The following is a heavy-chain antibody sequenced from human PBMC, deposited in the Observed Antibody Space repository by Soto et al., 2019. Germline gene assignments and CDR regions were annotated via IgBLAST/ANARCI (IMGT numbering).Heavy chain of an antibody. D-gene: IGHD3-10*01. J-gene: IGHJ4*02. CDR1: GGSVSSGSYY. Sequence: LSLTCTVSGGSVSSGSYYWSWIRQPPGKGLEWIGYIYYSGSTNYNPSLKSRVTISVDTSKNQFSLKLSSVTAADTAVYYCARRPKITMVRGVIINPPFDYWGQGTLVTVSS. CDR2: IYYSGST. V-gene: IGHV4-61*01. CDR3: ARRPKITMVRGVIINPPFDY.